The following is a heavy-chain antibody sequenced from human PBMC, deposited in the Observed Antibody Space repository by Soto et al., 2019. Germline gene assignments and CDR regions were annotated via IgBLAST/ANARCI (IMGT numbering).Heavy chain of an antibody. Sequence: SETLSLTCAVYGESFGGYYWSWIRQPPGKGLEWIGEINHSGSTNYNPSLKSRVTISVDTSKTQFSLRLSSVTAADTAVYYCARGRVYDFWSGYYKYYYYGMDVWGQGTTVTVSS. V-gene: IGHV4-34*01. CDR2: INHSGST. J-gene: IGHJ6*02. D-gene: IGHD3-3*01. CDR3: ARGRVYDFWSGYYKYYYYGMDV. CDR1: GESFGGYY.